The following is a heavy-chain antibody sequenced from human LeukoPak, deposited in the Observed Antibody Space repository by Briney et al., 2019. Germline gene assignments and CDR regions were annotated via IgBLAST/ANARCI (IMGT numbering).Heavy chain of an antibody. V-gene: IGHV3-7*01. J-gene: IGHJ4*02. CDR3: ARDKIVGATFFDY. D-gene: IGHD1-26*01. Sequence: GGSLRLSCAASGFTFSTYWMSWVRQAPGKGLEWVANIKQDESEKYYVESVKGRFTISRDNAKNSLYLQMNSLRAEDTAVYYCARDKIVGATFFDYWGQGTLVTVSS. CDR1: GFTFSTYW. CDR2: IKQDESEK.